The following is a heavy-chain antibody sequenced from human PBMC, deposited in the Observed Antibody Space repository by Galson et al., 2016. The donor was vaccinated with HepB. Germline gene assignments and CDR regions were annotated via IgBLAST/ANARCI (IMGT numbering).Heavy chain of an antibody. V-gene: IGHV5-51*01. CDR3: ARAGTTEGYYYGMDV. CDR1: GYSFTTYW. D-gene: IGHD1-7*01. CDR2: IYPGDSDT. J-gene: IGHJ6*02. Sequence: QSGAEVKKPGESLKISCKASGYSFTTYWIGWVRQVPGKGLEWVGIIYPGDSDTRYSPSFQGQVTISADRSISTAYLQWSSLKASDTAMYYCARAGTTEGYYYGMDVWGQGTTVTVSS.